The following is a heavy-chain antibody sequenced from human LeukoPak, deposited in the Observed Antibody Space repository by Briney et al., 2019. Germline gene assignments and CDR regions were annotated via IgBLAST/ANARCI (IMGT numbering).Heavy chain of an antibody. D-gene: IGHD3-10*01. V-gene: IGHV3-15*01. J-gene: IGHJ6*02. CDR1: GFTFSGYA. CDR3: TTGITMVRGDYYYYGMDV. CDR2: IKSKTDGGTT. Sequence: GGSLRLSCVASGFTFSGYAMSWVRQAPGKGLEWVGRIKSKTDGGTTDYAAPVKGRFTISRDDSKNTLYLQMNSLKTEDTAVYYCTTGITMVRGDYYYYGMDVWGQGTTVTVSS.